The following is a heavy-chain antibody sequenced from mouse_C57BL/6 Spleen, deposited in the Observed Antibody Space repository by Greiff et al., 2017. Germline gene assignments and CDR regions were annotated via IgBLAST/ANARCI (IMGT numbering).Heavy chain of an antibody. CDR3: ARELRYYAMDY. J-gene: IGHJ4*01. Sequence: QVQLQQSGAELVRPGTSVKVSCKASGYAFTNYLIEWVKQRPGQGLEWIGVINPGSGGTNYNEKFKGKATLTADKSSSTAYMQLSSLTSEDSAVYFWARELRYYAMDYWGQGTSVTVSS. CDR1: GYAFTNYL. D-gene: IGHD1-1*01. V-gene: IGHV1-54*01. CDR2: INPGSGGT.